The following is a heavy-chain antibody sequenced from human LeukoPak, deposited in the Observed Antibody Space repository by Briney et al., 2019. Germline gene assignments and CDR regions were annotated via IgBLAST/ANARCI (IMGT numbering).Heavy chain of an antibody. D-gene: IGHD2-2*01. CDR3: ASAYCSSTSCSHMDV. CDR1: GFELTDYG. CDR2: TSAYNGNT. Sequence: GASVKVSCKASGFELTDYGISWVRQAPGQGLEWVGWTSAYNGNTNYAQKLQGRVTMTTDTSTSTAYMELRSLRSDDTAVYYCASAYCSSTSCSHMDVWGKGTTVTVSS. V-gene: IGHV1-18*01. J-gene: IGHJ6*03.